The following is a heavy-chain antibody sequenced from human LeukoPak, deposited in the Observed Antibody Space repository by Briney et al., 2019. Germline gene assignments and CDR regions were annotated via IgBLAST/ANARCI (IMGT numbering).Heavy chain of an antibody. CDR1: GGSISSYY. D-gene: IGHD3-22*01. CDR2: IYYSGRT. V-gene: IGHV4-59*08. Sequence: SETLSLTCTVSGGSISSYYWSWIRQPPGKGLEWIGYIYYSGRTKYNPSLKSRVTISVDTSKNQFSLKLSSVTAADTAVYYCASTPLRRSYYYDSSGYYSFDYWGQGTLVTVSS. CDR3: ASTPLRRSYYYDSSGYYSFDY. J-gene: IGHJ4*02.